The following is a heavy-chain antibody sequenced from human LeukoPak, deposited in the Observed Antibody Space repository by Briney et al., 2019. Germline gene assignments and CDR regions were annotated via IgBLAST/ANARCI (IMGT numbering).Heavy chain of an antibody. CDR1: GYGFTSCG. Sequence: ASVKVSCKASGYGFTSCGISLVRQAPGQGLEWMGWISGYNGNTRYAQKLQGRVMMTTDTSTSTAYMELRSLRSDDTAVYYCARGYLYYYYMDVWGKGTTVTISS. CDR2: ISGYNGNT. V-gene: IGHV1-18*01. D-gene: IGHD3-16*02. CDR3: ARGYLYYYYMDV. J-gene: IGHJ6*03.